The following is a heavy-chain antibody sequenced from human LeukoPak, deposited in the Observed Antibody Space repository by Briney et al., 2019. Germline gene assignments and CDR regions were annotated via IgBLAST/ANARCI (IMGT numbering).Heavy chain of an antibody. CDR1: GGSISSGSYC. Sequence: SQTLSLTCTVSGGSISSGSYCWSWIRQPAGKGLEWIGHIYSSGSTNYNPSLKGRVTISVDTSKNQFSLKLSSVTAADTAVYYCARTHEIQLQVTAAFDIWGQGTMVTVSS. V-gene: IGHV4-61*09. J-gene: IGHJ3*02. D-gene: IGHD5-18*01. CDR3: ARTHEIQLQVTAAFDI. CDR2: IYSSGST.